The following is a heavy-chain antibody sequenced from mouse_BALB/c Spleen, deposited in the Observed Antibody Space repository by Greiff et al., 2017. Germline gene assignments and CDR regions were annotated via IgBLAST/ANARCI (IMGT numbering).Heavy chain of an antibody. V-gene: IGHV5-12-1*01. Sequence: VQLKESGGGLVKPGGSLKLSCAASGFAFSSYDMSWVRQTPEKRLEWVAYISSGGGSTYYPDTVKGRFTISRDNPKNTLFLQMTSLRSEDTAMYYCARELGRGYFDVWGAGTTVTVSS. CDR3: ARELGRGYFDV. J-gene: IGHJ1*01. CDR2: ISSGGGST. CDR1: GFAFSSYD. D-gene: IGHD4-1*01.